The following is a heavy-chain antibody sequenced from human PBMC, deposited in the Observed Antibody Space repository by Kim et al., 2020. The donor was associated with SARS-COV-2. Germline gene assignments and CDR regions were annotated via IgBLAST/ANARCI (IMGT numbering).Heavy chain of an antibody. V-gene: IGHV3-66*01. CDR3: ASSYYYGSGSLFED. D-gene: IGHD3-10*01. J-gene: IGHJ4*02. CDR1: GFTVSRNS. Sequence: GGSLRLSCAASGFTVSRNSMSWVRQAPGKGLEWVSIIYSATNTYYVDSVKGRFTISRDNSKNTLYLQMNSLRVEDTAVYYCASSYYYGSGSLFEDWGQGT. CDR2: IYSATNT.